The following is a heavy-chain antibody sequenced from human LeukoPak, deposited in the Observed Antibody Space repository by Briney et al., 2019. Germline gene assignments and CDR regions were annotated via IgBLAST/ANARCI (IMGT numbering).Heavy chain of an antibody. V-gene: IGHV4-30-2*01. J-gene: IGHJ3*02. Sequence: PSETLSLTCTVSGGSISSGGYYWSWIRQPPGKGLEWIGYIYHSGSTYYNPSLKSRVTISVDRSKNQFSLKLSSVTAADTAVYYCARVVVGATKMMALDIWGQGTMVTVSS. CDR2: IYHSGST. CDR3: ARVVVGATKMMALDI. CDR1: GGSISSGGYY. D-gene: IGHD1-26*01.